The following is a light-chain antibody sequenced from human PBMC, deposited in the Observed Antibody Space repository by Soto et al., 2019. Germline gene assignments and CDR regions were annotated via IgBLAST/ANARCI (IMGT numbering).Light chain of an antibody. Sequence: QSALTQPASVSGSPGQSITISCTGTSSDVGNYNYVSWYQLHPGKGPKLMIYEVNDRPSGVSNRFSGSKSGNTAYLTISGLQAEDEADYYCSAYTTIRSRVFGTGTKVTVL. CDR3: SAYTTIRSRV. CDR2: EVN. V-gene: IGLV2-14*01. J-gene: IGLJ1*01. CDR1: SSDVGNYNY.